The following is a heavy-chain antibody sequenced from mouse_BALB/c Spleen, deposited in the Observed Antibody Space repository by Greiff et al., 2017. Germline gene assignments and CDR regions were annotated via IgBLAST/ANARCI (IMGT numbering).Heavy chain of an antibody. CDR2: INSNGGST. V-gene: IGHV5-6-3*01. D-gene: IGHD2-1*01. Sequence: EVQGVESGGGLVQPGGSLKLSCAASGFTFSSYGMSWVRQTPDKRLELVATINSNGGSTYYPDSVKGRFTISRDNAKNTLYLQMSSLKSEDTAMYYCAREDYGNYVGSMDYWGQGTSVTVSS. CDR1: GFTFSSYG. CDR3: AREDYGNYVGSMDY. J-gene: IGHJ4*01.